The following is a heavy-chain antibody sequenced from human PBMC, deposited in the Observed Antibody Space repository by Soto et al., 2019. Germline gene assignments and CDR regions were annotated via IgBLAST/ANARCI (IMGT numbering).Heavy chain of an antibody. CDR1: GGSISSGGHS. V-gene: IGHV4-30-2*01. J-gene: IGHJ4*02. CDR3: ARGGLLPDY. Sequence: QLQLQESGSGLVKPSQTLSLTCAVSGGSISSGGHSWSWIRQPPGKGLEWIGYISHSGSTYYNPSXXXRXXXSVDRSXXXXXXXLSSXTXAXTAVYYCARGGLLPDYWGQGTLVTVSS. D-gene: IGHD6-19*01. CDR2: ISHSGST.